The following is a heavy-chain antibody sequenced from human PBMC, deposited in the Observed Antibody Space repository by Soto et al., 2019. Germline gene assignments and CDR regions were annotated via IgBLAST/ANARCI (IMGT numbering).Heavy chain of an antibody. J-gene: IGHJ6*02. V-gene: IGHV3-33*01. Sequence: QVQLVESGGGVVQPGRSLRLSCAASGFTFSSYGMHWVRKAPGKGLEWVAVIWYDGSNKYYADSVKGRFTISSDNSKNTLYLQMNRRRAEDTAVYYCARDIAAAGTSYYYYGMDVWGQGTTVTVSS. CDR3: ARDIAAAGTSYYYYGMDV. CDR1: GFTFSSYG. CDR2: IWYDGSNK. D-gene: IGHD6-13*01.